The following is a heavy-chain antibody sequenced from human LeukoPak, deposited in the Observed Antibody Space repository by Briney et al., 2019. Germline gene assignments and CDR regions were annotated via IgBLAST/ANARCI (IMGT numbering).Heavy chain of an antibody. CDR1: GGSFSGYY. V-gene: IGHV4-34*01. Sequence: PSETLSLTCAVYGGSFSGYYWSWIRQPPGKGLEWIGEINHSGSTNYNPSLKSRVTISVDTSKNQFSLKLSSVTAADTAVYYCARGYYMDVWGKGTTVS. J-gene: IGHJ6*03. CDR3: ARGYYMDV. CDR2: INHSGST.